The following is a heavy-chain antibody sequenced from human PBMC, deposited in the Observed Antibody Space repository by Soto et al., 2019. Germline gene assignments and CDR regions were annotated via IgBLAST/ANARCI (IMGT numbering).Heavy chain of an antibody. CDR2: ISAYNGNT. CDR1: GYTFTSYG. J-gene: IGHJ5*02. CDR3: ARDSLGMYGALDP. D-gene: IGHD3-10*02. V-gene: IGHV1-18*04. Sequence: QVQLVQSGAEVKKPGASVKVSCKASGYTFTSYGISWVRQAPGQGLEGMGWISAYNGNTNYAQKLQGRVTMTKDTSTSKADMELRSLRSDDTAVYYCARDSLGMYGALDPWGQGTLVTVSS.